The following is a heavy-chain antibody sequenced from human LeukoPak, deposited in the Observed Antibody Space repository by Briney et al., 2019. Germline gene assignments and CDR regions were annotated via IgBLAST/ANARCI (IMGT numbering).Heavy chain of an antibody. D-gene: IGHD4-17*01. V-gene: IGHV1-18*01. CDR1: GYTFTSYG. J-gene: IGHJ6*03. CDR2: ISAYNGKT. Sequence: GASVKVSCKASGYTFTSYGISWGRQAPGQGLEWMGWISAYNGKTDYPQNLQGRVTLTTDTSTSMAYMELRSLRSDDTAVYYCARDTYTTVTAMDVWGKGTTVTVSS. CDR3: ARDTYTTVTAMDV.